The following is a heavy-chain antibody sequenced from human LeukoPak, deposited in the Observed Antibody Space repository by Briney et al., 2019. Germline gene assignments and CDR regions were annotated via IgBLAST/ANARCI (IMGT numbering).Heavy chain of an antibody. V-gene: IGHV1-18*01. J-gene: IGHJ3*02. D-gene: IGHD3-22*01. CDR3: ARVHYYDSPDAFDI. CDR1: GYTFTSYG. CDR2: ISAYNGNT. Sequence: ASVKVSCKASGYTFTSYGISWVRQAPGQGLEWMGWISAYNGNTNYAQKLQGRVTMTTDTSTSTAYMELRSLRSDDTAVYYCARVHYYDSPDAFDIWGQGTMVTVSS.